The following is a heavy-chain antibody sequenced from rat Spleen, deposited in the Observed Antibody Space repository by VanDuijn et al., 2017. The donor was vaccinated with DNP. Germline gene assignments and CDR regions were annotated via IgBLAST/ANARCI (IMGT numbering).Heavy chain of an antibody. CDR2: INSAGST. D-gene: IGHD1-11*01. Sequence: EVQLQESGPGLVKPSQSLSLTCSVTGYSISSNYRWNWIRKFPGNTLEWMGYINSAGSTNYNPSLKSRISITRDTSKNQFFLKVNSVTTEDTGTYYCARRSFDYWGQGVKVTVSS. J-gene: IGHJ2*01. CDR1: GYSISSNYR. CDR3: ARRSFDY. V-gene: IGHV3-3*01.